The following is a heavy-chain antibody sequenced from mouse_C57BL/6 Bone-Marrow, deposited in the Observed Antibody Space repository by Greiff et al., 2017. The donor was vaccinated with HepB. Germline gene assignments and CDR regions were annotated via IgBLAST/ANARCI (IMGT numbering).Heavy chain of an antibody. Sequence: QVHVKQPGAELVKPGASVKLSCKASGYTFTSYWMHWVKQRPGRGLEWIGRIDPNSGGTKYNEKFKSKATLTVDKPSSTAYMQLSSLTSEDSAVYYCARRWYYGSSYGFAYWGQGTLVTVSA. V-gene: IGHV1-72*01. CDR1: GYTFTSYW. CDR2: IDPNSGGT. J-gene: IGHJ3*01. CDR3: ARRWYYGSSYGFAY. D-gene: IGHD1-1*01.